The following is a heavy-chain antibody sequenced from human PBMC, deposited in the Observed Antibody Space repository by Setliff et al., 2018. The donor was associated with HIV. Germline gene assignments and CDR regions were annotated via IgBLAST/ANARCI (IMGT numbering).Heavy chain of an antibody. CDR2: INHSGST. CDR3: ARVRPSPGCSGGSCFPKYYYYYMDV. Sequence: LSLTCAVSGGSFSGYYWSWIRQPPGKGLEWIGEINHSGSTNYNPSLKSRVTISVDTSKNQFSLKLSSVTAADTAVYYCARVRPSPGCSGGSCFPKYYYYYMDVWGKGTTVTVSS. J-gene: IGHJ6*03. D-gene: IGHD2-15*01. CDR1: GGSFSGYY. V-gene: IGHV4-34*01.